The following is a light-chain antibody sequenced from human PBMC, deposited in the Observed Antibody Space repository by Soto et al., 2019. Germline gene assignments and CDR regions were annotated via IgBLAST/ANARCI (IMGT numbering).Light chain of an antibody. CDR1: QDIRGA. Sequence: AIQVTQSPSSLSASVGDRVTITCRASQDIRGALAWYQQKPGKAPKLLIYDVSTLESGVPSRFSGSGSGTKFTLTISSLQPEFFETYYCKKFIFYPTTFGQGTRLEIK. V-gene: IGKV1-13*02. CDR2: DVS. J-gene: IGKJ5*01. CDR3: KKFIFYPTT.